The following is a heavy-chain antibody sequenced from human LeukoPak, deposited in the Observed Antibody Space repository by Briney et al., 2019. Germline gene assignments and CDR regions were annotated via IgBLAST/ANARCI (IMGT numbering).Heavy chain of an antibody. CDR2: ISGSGGST. D-gene: IGHD2-2*01. CDR1: GFTFSSYA. CDR3: AKDTYGYCGSTSCFGDYYGMDV. V-gene: IGHV3-23*01. Sequence: GGSLRLSCAASGFTFSSYAMSWVRQAPGKGLEWVSAISGSGGSTYYADSVKGRFTISRDNSKNTLYLQMNSLRAEDTAVYYCAKDTYGYCGSTSCFGDYYGMDVWGQGTTVTVSS. J-gene: IGHJ6*02.